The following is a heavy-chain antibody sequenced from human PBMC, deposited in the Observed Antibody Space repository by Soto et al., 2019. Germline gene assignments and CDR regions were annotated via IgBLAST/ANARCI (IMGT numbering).Heavy chain of an antibody. Sequence: ASVKVSCKASGYTLADFYIHCVRQSPGQGLEWMGIINPSGDTTTFAQNFQGRVTMTRDTSTGTVYMELNSLRSEDTADYYCATLRSWDDDAFDIWGQGTMVNVSS. J-gene: IGHJ3*02. V-gene: IGHV1-46*03. CDR2: INPSGDTT. D-gene: IGHD4-17*01. CDR1: GYTLADFY. CDR3: ATLRSWDDDAFDI.